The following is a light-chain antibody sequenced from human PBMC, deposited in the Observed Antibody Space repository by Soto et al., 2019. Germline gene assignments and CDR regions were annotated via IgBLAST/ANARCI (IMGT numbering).Light chain of an antibody. CDR1: SSDVGDYNY. CDR3: SSYTSSSTLVV. V-gene: IGLV2-14*01. Sequence: QSVLTQPASVSGSPGQSITISCTGTSSDVGDYNYVSWYQQHPGKAPKLMIYDVSNRPSGVSNRFSGSKSGNTASLTISGLQAEDEADYYCSSYTSSSTLVVFGRGTKLTVL. J-gene: IGLJ2*01. CDR2: DVS.